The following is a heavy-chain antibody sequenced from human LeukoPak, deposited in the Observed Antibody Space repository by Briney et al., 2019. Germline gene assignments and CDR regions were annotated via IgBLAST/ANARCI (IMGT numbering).Heavy chain of an antibody. J-gene: IGHJ4*02. Sequence: GGSLRLSCAASGFTFSTYNMNWVRRAPGKGLEWISYINADSSTIQYADSVRGRFTTSRDNAKNSLYLQMNSPRAEDTAVYYCVRDNSRGQSLGVIYWGQGSLVTVSS. V-gene: IGHV3-48*01. CDR2: INADSSTI. D-gene: IGHD3-22*01. CDR3: VRDNSRGQSLGVIY. CDR1: GFTFSTYN.